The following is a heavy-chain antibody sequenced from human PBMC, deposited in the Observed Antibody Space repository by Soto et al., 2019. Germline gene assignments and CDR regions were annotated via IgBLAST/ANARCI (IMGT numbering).Heavy chain of an antibody. Sequence: KPSETLSLTCTVSGGSISSSSYYWVWIRQPPGKGLEWIGSIYYSGSAYYNPSLKSRVTISVDTSKNQFSLKLSSVTAADTAVYYCARQGPDYDILTGYYTPSYYFDYWGQGTLVTVSS. CDR2: IYYSGSA. CDR1: GGSISSSSYY. J-gene: IGHJ4*02. D-gene: IGHD3-9*01. CDR3: ARQGPDYDILTGYYTPSYYFDY. V-gene: IGHV4-39*01.